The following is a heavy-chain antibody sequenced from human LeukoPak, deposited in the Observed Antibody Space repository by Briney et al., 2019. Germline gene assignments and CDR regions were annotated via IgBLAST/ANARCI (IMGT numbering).Heavy chain of an antibody. CDR3: ARDGGVDRLGVAVTDGFDP. CDR1: GFTFTDYY. V-gene: IGHV3-11*04. J-gene: IGHJ5*02. CDR2: ISVSGTTM. Sequence: GVSLRLSCATSGFTFTDYYMSWIRQAPGKGLEWVSYISVSGTTMYYADSVKGRFTISRDNAKNSLYLQMNSLRGEDTAVYYCARDGGVDRLGVAVTDGFDPWGQGTLVSVSS. D-gene: IGHD6-19*01.